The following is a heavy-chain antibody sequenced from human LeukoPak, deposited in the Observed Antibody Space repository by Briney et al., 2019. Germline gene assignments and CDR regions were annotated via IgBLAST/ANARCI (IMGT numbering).Heavy chain of an antibody. V-gene: IGHV1-58*02. Sequence: SVKVSCKASGFTFTSSAMQWVRQARGQRLEWIGWIVVGSGNTNYAQKFQERVTITRDMSTSTAYMELSSLRSEDTAVYYCARGPTYYYDSSGYYTPEPLDYWGQGTLVTVSS. CDR3: ARGPTYYYDSSGYYTPEPLDY. CDR2: IVVGSGNT. J-gene: IGHJ4*02. D-gene: IGHD3-22*01. CDR1: GFTFTSSA.